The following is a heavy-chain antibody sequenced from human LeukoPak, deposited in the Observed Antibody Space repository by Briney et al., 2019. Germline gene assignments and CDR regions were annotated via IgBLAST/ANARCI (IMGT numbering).Heavy chain of an antibody. Sequence: GASVKVSCKASGYTFTSYGISWVRQAPGQGLEWMGWISAYNGNTNYAQKLQGRVTMTTDTSTSTAYMELRSLRSDDTAVYYCASVIWYSSSWYGDYWGQGTLVTVSS. CDR3: ASVIWYSSSWYGDY. V-gene: IGHV1-18*04. CDR2: ISAYNGNT. D-gene: IGHD6-13*01. J-gene: IGHJ4*02. CDR1: GYTFTSYG.